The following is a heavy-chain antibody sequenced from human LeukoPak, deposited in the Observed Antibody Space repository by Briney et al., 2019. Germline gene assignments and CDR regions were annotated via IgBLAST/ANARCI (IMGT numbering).Heavy chain of an antibody. J-gene: IGHJ3*02. V-gene: IGHV4-59*01. CDR3: ARVIRLGDGADRFDAFDI. CDR1: GGSISNYY. Sequence: SETLSLTCTVSGGSISNYYWSWIRQPPGKGLEWIGYIYYSGSTNYNPSLKSRVTISVDTSRNQFSLKLSSVTAADTAVYYCARVIRLGDGADRFDAFDIWGQGTMVTVSS. D-gene: IGHD3-16*01. CDR2: IYYSGST.